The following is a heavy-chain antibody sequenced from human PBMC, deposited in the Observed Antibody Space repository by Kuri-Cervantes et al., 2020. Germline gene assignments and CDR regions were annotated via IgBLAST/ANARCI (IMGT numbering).Heavy chain of an antibody. Sequence: GGSLRLSCAASGFTFSSYGMHWVRQAPGKGLEWVAVIWYDGSNKYYADSVKGRFTISRDNSKNTLYLQMNSLRAEDTAVYYCAREIGVGVVVAATYLGPNYYYGMDVWGQGTTVTVSS. J-gene: IGHJ6*02. D-gene: IGHD2-15*01. CDR2: IWYDGSNK. CDR3: AREIGVGVVVAATYLGPNYYYGMDV. V-gene: IGHV3-30*19. CDR1: GFTFSSYG.